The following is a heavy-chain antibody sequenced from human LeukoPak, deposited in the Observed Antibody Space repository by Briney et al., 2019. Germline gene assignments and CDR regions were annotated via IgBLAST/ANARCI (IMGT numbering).Heavy chain of an antibody. J-gene: IGHJ5*02. CDR2: IYTSGST. V-gene: IGHV4-61*02. CDR1: GDSISSGDYY. Sequence: SETLSLTCTVSGDSISSGDYYWSWIRQPAGKGLEWIGRIYTSGSTNYNPSLKSRVTISVDTSKNQFSLKLSSVTAADTAVYYCARAITMVRGSSRWFDPWGQGTLVTVSS. D-gene: IGHD3-10*01. CDR3: ARAITMVRGSSRWFDP.